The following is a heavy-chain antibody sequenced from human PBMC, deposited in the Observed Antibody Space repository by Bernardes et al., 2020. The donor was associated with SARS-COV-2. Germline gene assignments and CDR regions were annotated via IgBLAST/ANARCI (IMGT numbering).Heavy chain of an antibody. CDR1: GFSFSNYN. CDR2: ISTSSSTI. CDR3: ARDLTFAVAGNLDL. V-gene: IGHV3-48*01. D-gene: IGHD6-19*01. J-gene: IGHJ5*02. Sequence: SLILSCAASGFSFSNYNMNWVRQAPGTGLEWLSYISTSSSTIYYADSVKGRFTISRDNAKNSLYLQMDSLRVEDTAVYFCARDLTFAVAGNLDLWGQGVLVTVSS.